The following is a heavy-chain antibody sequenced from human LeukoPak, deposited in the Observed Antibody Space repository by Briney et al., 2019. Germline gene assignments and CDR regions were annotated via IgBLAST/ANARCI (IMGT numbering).Heavy chain of an antibody. D-gene: IGHD3-22*01. J-gene: IGHJ4*02. CDR1: GFTFSSYA. CDR2: ISGSGGST. V-gene: IGHV3-23*01. Sequence: GGSLRLSCAASGFTFSSYAMSWVRQAPGKGLEWVSAISGSGGSTYYADSVKGRFTISRDNSKNTLYLQMNSLRAEDTAVYYCANYYDSSGYYLTWGQGILVTVSS. CDR3: ANYYDSSGYYLT.